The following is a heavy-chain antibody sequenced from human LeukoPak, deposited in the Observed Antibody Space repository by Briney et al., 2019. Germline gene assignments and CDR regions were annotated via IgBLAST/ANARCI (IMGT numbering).Heavy chain of an antibody. V-gene: IGHV4-39*01. Sequence: SETLSLTCSVSGDSISSEDYWWGWIRQPPGKGLEWVGSIFYSGSTYYNGSLKRRLTISVDTSKNQFSLKLSSATDADTAVYFYARQRGRSRWAFDIWGQGRMVTVSS. CDR2: IFYSGST. D-gene: IGHD3-22*01. CDR3: ARQRGRSRWAFDI. J-gene: IGHJ3*02. CDR1: GDSISSEDYW.